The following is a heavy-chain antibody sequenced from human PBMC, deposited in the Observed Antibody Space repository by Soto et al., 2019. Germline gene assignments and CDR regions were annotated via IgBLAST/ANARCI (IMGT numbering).Heavy chain of an antibody. CDR1: GGAFNNYI. Sequence: QVQLVQSVAEVKKPGSSVKVSCKASGGAFNNYIFDWVRQAPGQGLEWMGGIIPMFGTPKYAQTFQDRITISADVSTGTAYMELTSLRFDDTAIYYCARGRDQPPVGLYFDSWGEGTRVTVSS. V-gene: IGHV1-69*01. CDR3: ARGRDQPPVGLYFDS. CDR2: IIPMFGTP. J-gene: IGHJ4*02. D-gene: IGHD1-26*01.